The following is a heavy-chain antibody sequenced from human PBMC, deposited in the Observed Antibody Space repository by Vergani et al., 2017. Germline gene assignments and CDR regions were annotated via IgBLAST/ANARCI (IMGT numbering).Heavy chain of an antibody. CDR2: ISGSSSYV. V-gene: IGHV3-21*01. Sequence: EVQLVESGGVVVQPGGSLRLSCAASGFSFSSYSMNWVRQAPGKGLELVASISGSSSYVFYRDSVEGRFTITRDNAKKSVYLQMNSLRAEDTAMYFCARGLWDCTHIRCSPPSYWGQGTQVTVSS. J-gene: IGHJ4*02. CDR1: GFSFSSYS. D-gene: IGHD2-8*01. CDR3: ARGLWDCTHIRCSPPSY.